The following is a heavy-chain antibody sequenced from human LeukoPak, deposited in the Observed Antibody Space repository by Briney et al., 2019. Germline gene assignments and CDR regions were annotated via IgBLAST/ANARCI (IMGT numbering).Heavy chain of an antibody. CDR1: GFTFSSYS. J-gene: IGHJ4*02. D-gene: IGHD6-13*01. CDR3: ARARRYSGSWYWFDY. CDR2: ISSSSSYI. V-gene: IGHV3-21*01. Sequence: PGGSLRLSCAASGFTFSSYSMNWVRQAPGKGLEWVSSISSSSSYIYYADSVKGRFTISRDNAKNSLYLQMNSLRAEDTAVYYCARARRYSGSWYWFDYWGQGTLVTVSS.